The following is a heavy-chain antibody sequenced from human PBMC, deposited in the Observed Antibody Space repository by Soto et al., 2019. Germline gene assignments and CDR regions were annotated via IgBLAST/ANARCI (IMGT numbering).Heavy chain of an antibody. Sequence: QVQLGESGGGVVQPGMSLRLSCAGSGFTFRNYGMHWVRQAPGKGRERVAVISSEGSNKYYAESMKGRFTISRDDSQNTLYLQMTSLRPDDTAVYYCARRGDSGSGNHLNYWGQGTLVTVSS. CDR2: ISSEGSNK. CDR1: GFTFRNYG. D-gene: IGHD3-10*01. J-gene: IGHJ4*02. CDR3: ARRGDSGSGNHLNY. V-gene: IGHV3-30*03.